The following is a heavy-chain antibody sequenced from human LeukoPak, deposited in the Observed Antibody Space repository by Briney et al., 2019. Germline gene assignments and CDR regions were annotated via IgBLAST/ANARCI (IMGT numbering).Heavy chain of an antibody. Sequence: GGSLRLSCAASGFIFSSYEMNWVRQAPGKGLEWVAVISYDGSNKYYADSVKGRFTISRDISKNTLYLQMNSLSAEDTALYYCARAHYVSGSYYNDYWGQGTLVTVSS. V-gene: IGHV3-30*04. CDR1: GFIFSSYE. J-gene: IGHJ4*02. CDR2: ISYDGSNK. CDR3: ARAHYVSGSYYNDY. D-gene: IGHD3-10*01.